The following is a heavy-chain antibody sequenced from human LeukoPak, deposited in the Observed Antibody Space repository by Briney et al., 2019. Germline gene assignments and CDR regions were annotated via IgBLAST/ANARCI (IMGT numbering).Heavy chain of an antibody. J-gene: IGHJ5*02. Sequence: SETLSLTCTVSGDSISSFYWSWIRQPAGKGLEWIGHIYTSGSTNYSPSLKSRVTMSVDTSKNQFSLKLSSVTAADTAVYYCARLVVVIKGIDPWGQGTLVTVSS. CDR3: ARLVVVIKGIDP. D-gene: IGHD3-22*01. CDR2: IYTSGST. CDR1: GDSISSFY. V-gene: IGHV4-4*07.